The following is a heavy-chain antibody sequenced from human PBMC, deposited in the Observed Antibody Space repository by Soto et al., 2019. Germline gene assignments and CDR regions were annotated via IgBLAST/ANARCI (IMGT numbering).Heavy chain of an antibody. V-gene: IGHV3-23*01. J-gene: IGHJ6*02. CDR3: ARDHYGDTLLYYYYGMDV. Sequence: GGSLRLSCAASGFTFSSYAMSWVRQAPGKGLEWVSAISGSGGSTYYADSVKGRFTISRDNSKNTLYLQMNSLRAEDTAVYYCARDHYGDTLLYYYYGMDVWGQGTTVTVSS. CDR1: GFTFSSYA. CDR2: ISGSGGST. D-gene: IGHD4-17*01.